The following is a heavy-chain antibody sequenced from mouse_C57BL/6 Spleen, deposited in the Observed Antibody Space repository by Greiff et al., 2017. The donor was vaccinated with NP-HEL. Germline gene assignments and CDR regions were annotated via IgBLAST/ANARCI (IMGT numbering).Heavy chain of an antibody. CDR1: GYTFTDYE. CDR2: IDPETGGT. J-gene: IGHJ3*02. Sequence: LQESGAELVRPGASVTLSCKASGYTFTDYEMHWVKQTPVHGLEWIGAIDPETGGTAYNQKFKGKAILTADKSSSTAYMELRSLTSEDSAVYYCTRSGAWGQGTLVTVSA. CDR3: TRSGA. D-gene: IGHD3-1*01. V-gene: IGHV1-15*01.